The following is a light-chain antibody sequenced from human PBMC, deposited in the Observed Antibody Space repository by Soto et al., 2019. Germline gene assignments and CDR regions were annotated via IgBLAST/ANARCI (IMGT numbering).Light chain of an antibody. V-gene: IGKV3-11*01. Sequence: EIVLTQSPATLSLSPGGRATLSCRASQSVSLSLAWYQQKPGQAPRLLIYDASKRASGIPDRFSGSGSGTDFTLKISRVEAEDVGVYYCMQGTHWPITFGQGTRLEIK. J-gene: IGKJ5*01. CDR1: QSVSLS. CDR2: DAS. CDR3: MQGTHWPIT.